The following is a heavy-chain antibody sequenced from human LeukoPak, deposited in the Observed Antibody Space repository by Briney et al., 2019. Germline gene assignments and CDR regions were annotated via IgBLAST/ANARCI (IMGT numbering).Heavy chain of an antibody. CDR3: ARSFFQWNYGSCLDS. V-gene: IGHV3-30*04. CDR2: ISYDGSNK. J-gene: IGHJ4*02. CDR1: GFTFSSYA. D-gene: IGHD1-7*01. Sequence: GGSLRLSCAASGFTFSSYAMHWVRQAPGKGLEWVAVISYDGSNKYYADSVKGRFTISRDNSRSILYLQMNSLRPEDTAVYSCARSFFQWNYGSCLDSWGQGTLVTVSS.